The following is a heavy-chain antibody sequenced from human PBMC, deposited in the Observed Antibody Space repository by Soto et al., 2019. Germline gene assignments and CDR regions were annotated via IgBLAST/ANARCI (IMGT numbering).Heavy chain of an antibody. CDR3: ARVGPRSSSWYHYYYGMDV. D-gene: IGHD6-13*01. V-gene: IGHV4-31*03. J-gene: IGHJ6*02. CDR2: IYYSGST. CDR1: GGSISSGGYY. Sequence: QVQLQESGPGLVKPSQTLSLTCTVSGGSISSGGYYWSWIRQHPGKGLEWIGYIYYSGSTYYNPSLKSRVTIAVDTSKNRFSLKLSSVTAADTAVYYCARVGPRSSSWYHYYYGMDVWGQGTTVTVSS.